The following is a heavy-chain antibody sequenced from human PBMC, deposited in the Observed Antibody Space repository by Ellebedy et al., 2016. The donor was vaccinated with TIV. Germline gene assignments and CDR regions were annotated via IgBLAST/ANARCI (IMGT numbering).Heavy chain of an antibody. Sequence: SVKVSXKASGGTFSSYAISWVRQAPGQGLEWMGGIIPIFGTANYAQKFQGRVTITADESTSTAYMELSSLRSEDTAVYYCARNRYSGYGPFDYWGQGTLVTVSS. D-gene: IGHD5-12*01. J-gene: IGHJ4*02. CDR1: GGTFSSYA. CDR2: IIPIFGTA. CDR3: ARNRYSGYGPFDY. V-gene: IGHV1-69*13.